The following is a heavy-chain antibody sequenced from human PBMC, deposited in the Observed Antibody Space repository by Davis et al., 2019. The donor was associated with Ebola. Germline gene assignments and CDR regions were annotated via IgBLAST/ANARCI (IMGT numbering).Heavy chain of an antibody. Sequence: GESLKISCAASGFTFANAWMSWVRQAPGKGLEWVSLIYSGGSTYYADSVKGRFTLSRDNSKNALYLQMNSLRAEDTAVYYCARDGEYCTNGICSTYFDNWGQGTLVTVSS. D-gene: IGHD2-8*01. CDR2: IYSGGST. V-gene: IGHV3-66*01. J-gene: IGHJ4*02. CDR3: ARDGEYCTNGICSTYFDN. CDR1: GFTFANAW.